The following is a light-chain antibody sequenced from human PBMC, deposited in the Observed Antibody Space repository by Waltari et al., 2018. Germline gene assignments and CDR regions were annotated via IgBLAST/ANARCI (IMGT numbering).Light chain of an antibody. Sequence: DIQMTQSPSSVSASVGDRVTITCRASQATRGWLAWYQQKPGSAPKLLIYGASSLQSGVPSRCSGSGSGTDFTLTISSLQPEDFATYYCQQATSLPLTFGGGTKVEIK. J-gene: IGKJ4*01. CDR3: QQATSLPLT. CDR1: QATRGW. CDR2: GAS. V-gene: IGKV1-12*01.